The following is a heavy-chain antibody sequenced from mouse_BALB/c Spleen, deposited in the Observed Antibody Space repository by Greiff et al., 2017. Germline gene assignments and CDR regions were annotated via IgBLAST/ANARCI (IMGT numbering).Heavy chain of an antibody. D-gene: IGHD2-3*01. J-gene: IGHJ1*01. CDR3: ARPHDGYYPYFDV. V-gene: IGHV5-17*02. CDR1: GFTFSSFG. Sequence: EVMLVESGGGLVQPGGSRKLSCAASGFTFSSFGMHWVRQAPEKGLEWVAYISSGSSTIYYADTVKGRFTISRDNPKNTLFLQMTSLRSEDTAMYYCARPHDGYYPYFDVWGAGTTVTVSS. CDR2: ISSGSSTI.